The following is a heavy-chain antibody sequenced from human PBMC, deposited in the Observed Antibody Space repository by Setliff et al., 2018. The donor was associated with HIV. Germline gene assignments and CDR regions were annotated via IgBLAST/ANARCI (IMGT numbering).Heavy chain of an antibody. J-gene: IGHJ3*02. CDR2: ITPIFGTA. V-gene: IGHV1-69*05. CDR3: ARATYGDYEGYDGDDAFDI. Sequence: SVKVSCKASGGTFSSYAISWVRQAPGQGLEWMGGITPIFGTANYAQKFQGRVTITTDESTSTAYMELSSLRSEDTAVYYCARATYGDYEGYDGDDAFDIWGQGTMVTVSS. CDR1: GGTFSSYA. D-gene: IGHD4-17*01.